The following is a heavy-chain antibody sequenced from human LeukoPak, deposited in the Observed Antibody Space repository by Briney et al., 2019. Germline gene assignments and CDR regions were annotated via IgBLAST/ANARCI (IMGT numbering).Heavy chain of an antibody. CDR1: GYTFTSYY. Sequence: ASVKVSCKASGYTFTSYYMHWVRQAPGQGLEWMGIINPSGGSTSYAQKFQGRVTMTRDMSTSTVYMELSSLRSEDTAVYYCARDFDYGGNSGGGWVDYWGQGTLVTVSS. J-gene: IGHJ4*02. D-gene: IGHD4-23*01. CDR3: ARDFDYGGNSGGGWVDY. CDR2: INPSGGST. V-gene: IGHV1-46*01.